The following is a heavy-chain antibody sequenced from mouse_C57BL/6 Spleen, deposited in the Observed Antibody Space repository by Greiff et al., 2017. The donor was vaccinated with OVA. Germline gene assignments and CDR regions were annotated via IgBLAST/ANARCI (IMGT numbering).Heavy chain of an antibody. CDR3: TTRNGYYAY. CDR2: IDPENGDT. D-gene: IGHD2-3*01. CDR1: GFNIKDDY. V-gene: IGHV14-4*01. Sequence: EVKLVESGAELVRPGASVKLSCTASGFNIKDDYMHWVKQRPEQGLEWIGWIDPENGDTEYASKFQGKATITADTSSNTAYLQLSSLTSEDTAVYYCTTRNGYYAYWGQGTLVTVSA. J-gene: IGHJ3*01.